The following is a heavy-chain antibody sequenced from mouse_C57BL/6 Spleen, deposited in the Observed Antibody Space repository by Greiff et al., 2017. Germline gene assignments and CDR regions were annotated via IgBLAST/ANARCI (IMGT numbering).Heavy chain of an antibody. CDR3: ARDGDYDGEFAY. CDR2: ISYSGST. CDR1: GYSITSGYD. D-gene: IGHD2-4*01. V-gene: IGHV3-1*01. Sequence: EVQLVESGPGMVKPSQSLSLTCTVTGYSITSGYDWHWIRHFPGNKLEWMGYISYSGSTNYNPSLKSRISITHDTSKHHFFLKLNSVTTEDTATYYCARDGDYDGEFAYWGQGTLVTVSA. J-gene: IGHJ3*01.